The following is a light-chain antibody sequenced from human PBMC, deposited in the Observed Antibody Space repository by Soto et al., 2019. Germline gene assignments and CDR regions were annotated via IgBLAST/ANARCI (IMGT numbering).Light chain of an antibody. J-gene: IGLJ1*01. Sequence: QSVLTQPHSVSGSPGQSVTISCTGTSSNVGGYNYVSWYQQHPGEAPKLMISDVTNRPSGVPDRFSGSKSGNTASLTISGLQPEDEADYYCCSYAGTYIHYVFGSGTKVTVL. CDR3: CSYAGTYIHYV. CDR1: SSNVGGYNY. V-gene: IGLV2-11*01. CDR2: DVT.